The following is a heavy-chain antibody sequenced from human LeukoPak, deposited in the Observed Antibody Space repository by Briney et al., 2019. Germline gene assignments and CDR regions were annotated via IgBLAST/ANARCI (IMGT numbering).Heavy chain of an antibody. CDR2: IYYSGST. CDR1: GGSISSNY. D-gene: IGHD3-22*01. Sequence: SETLYLTCSVSGGSISSNYWSWFRQPPGKGLEWIGYIYYSGSTTYNPSLKSRVTISVDTSKTQFSLKLTSVTAADTAVYYCATYRSTSGYVDSWGQGTLVTVSS. J-gene: IGHJ4*02. CDR3: ATYRSTSGYVDS. V-gene: IGHV4-59*08.